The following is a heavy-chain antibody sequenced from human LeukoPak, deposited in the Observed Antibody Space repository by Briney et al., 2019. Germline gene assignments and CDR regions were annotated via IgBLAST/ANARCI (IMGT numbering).Heavy chain of an antibody. CDR2: ISSSSNYI. J-gene: IGHJ4*02. CDR3: ARGACSSTSCYIAY. CDR1: GFTFSSYS. V-gene: IGHV3-21*01. D-gene: IGHD2-2*02. Sequence: GGSLRLSCAASGFTFSSYSMNWVRQAPGKGLEWVSSISSSSNYIYYADSVKGRFTISRDNAKNSLYLQMNSLRAEDTAVYYCARGACSSTSCYIAYWGQGTPVTVSS.